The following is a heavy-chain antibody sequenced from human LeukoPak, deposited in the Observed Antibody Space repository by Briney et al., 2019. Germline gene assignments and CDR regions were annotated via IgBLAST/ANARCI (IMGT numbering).Heavy chain of an antibody. CDR1: GYTLTELS. V-gene: IGHV1-24*01. Sequence: ASVTVSCKVSGYTLTELSMHWVRQAPGKGLEWMGGFDPEDGETIYAQKFQGRVTMTEDTSTDTAYMELSSLRSEDTAVYYCRGSGYYSGAFDIWGQGTMVTVSS. CDR2: FDPEDGET. CDR3: RGSGYYSGAFDI. D-gene: IGHD3-22*01. J-gene: IGHJ3*02.